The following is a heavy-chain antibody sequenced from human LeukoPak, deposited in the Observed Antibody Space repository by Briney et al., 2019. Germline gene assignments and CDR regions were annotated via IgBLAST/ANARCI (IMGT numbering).Heavy chain of an antibody. CDR3: AREMTRVVGKNFDY. D-gene: IGHD4-23*01. Sequence: PGRSLRLSCAASGFTFSNCAMHWVRQAPGKGLEWVALISYDGSNIFYADSVKGRFTISRDNSKNTLYLQMNSLRVEDTALYYCAREMTRVVGKNFDYWGQGTLVTVSS. V-gene: IGHV3-30-3*01. CDR2: ISYDGSNI. J-gene: IGHJ4*02. CDR1: GFTFSNCA.